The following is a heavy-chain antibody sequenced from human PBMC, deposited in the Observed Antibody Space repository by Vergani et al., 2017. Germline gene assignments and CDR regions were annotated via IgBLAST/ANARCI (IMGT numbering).Heavy chain of an antibody. J-gene: IGHJ6*02. D-gene: IGHD4-17*01. Sequence: EVQLVQSGAEVKKPGATMKISCKVSGYIFTDHYMHWVKQAPGKGFEWMGLVDPEDGETIYAEKFKGRVTIAADTSTDTAHLEFSSLRSEDTAVYYCATPQAGTTGGMEVWGQGTTVIVSS. V-gene: IGHV1-69-2*01. CDR3: ATPQAGTTGGMEV. CDR2: VDPEDGET. CDR1: GYIFTDHY.